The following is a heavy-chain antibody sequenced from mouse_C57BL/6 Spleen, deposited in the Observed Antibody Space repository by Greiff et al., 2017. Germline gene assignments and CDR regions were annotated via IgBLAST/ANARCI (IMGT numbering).Heavy chain of an antibody. J-gene: IGHJ1*03. D-gene: IGHD1-1*01. V-gene: IGHV6-3*01. CDR2: IRLKSDNYAT. CDR1: GFTFSNYW. Sequence: EVQLVESGGGLVQPGGSMKLSCVASGFTFSNYWMNWVRQSPEKGLEWVAQIRLKSDNYATHYAESVKGRFTISRDDSKSSVYLQMNNLRAEDTGIYYCTGRGTVVARYWYFDVWGTGTTVTVSS. CDR3: TGRGTVVARYWYFDV.